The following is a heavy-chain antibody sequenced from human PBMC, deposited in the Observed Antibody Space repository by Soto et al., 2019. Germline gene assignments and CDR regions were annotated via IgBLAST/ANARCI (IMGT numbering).Heavy chain of an antibody. CDR1: GYSFTSYW. Sequence: PGESLKISCKGSGYSFTSYWISWVHQMPGKGLEWMGRIDPSDSYTNYSPSFQGHVTISADKSISTAYLQWSSLKASDTAMYYCARVLRYSSSLRDYYYGMDVWGQGTTVTVSS. CDR3: ARVLRYSSSLRDYYYGMDV. V-gene: IGHV5-10-1*01. CDR2: IDPSDSYT. J-gene: IGHJ6*02. D-gene: IGHD6-13*01.